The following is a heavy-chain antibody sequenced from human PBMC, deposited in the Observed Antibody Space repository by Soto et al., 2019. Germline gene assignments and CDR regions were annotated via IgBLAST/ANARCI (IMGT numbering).Heavy chain of an antibody. Sequence: VQLVESGGGVVQPGRSLRLSCAASGFTFSDYAMHWVRQAPGKGLEWVAVVSHDGRNTHYADSVDGRFTISRDSSKNTFSLDMTRLRAEYMAVYYCAKGGRHWRVISDYYFWVQGALVTVSS. D-gene: IGHD1-1*01. V-gene: IGHV3-30*18. CDR1: GFTFSDYA. CDR2: VSHDGRNT. CDR3: AKGGRHWRVISDYYF. J-gene: IGHJ4*02.